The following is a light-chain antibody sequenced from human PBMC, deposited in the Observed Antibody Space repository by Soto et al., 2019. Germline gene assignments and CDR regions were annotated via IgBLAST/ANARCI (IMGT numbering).Light chain of an antibody. CDR2: ANS. Sequence: QSVLTQPPSVSGAPGQRVTISCTGSSSNIGARYDVHWYQQLPGTAPKLLIFANSNRPSGVPDRFSGSKSDTSASLAITGLQAEDEADYYCQSYDSSLSGWVFGGGTKVTVL. CDR1: SSNIGARYD. J-gene: IGLJ3*02. V-gene: IGLV1-40*01. CDR3: QSYDSSLSGWV.